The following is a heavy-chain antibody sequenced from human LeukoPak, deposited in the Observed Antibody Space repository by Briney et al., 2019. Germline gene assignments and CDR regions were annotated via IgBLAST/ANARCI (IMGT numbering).Heavy chain of an antibody. CDR2: ISDDGSIK. V-gene: IGHV3-30*03. CDR3: VTEDEEGRAFEY. CDR1: GFTFSRFG. Sequence: GGSLRLSCAASGFTFSRFGMHWVRQAPGKGLEWVAVISDDGSIKYYADSVKYRFTFSRDNYKNTLYLQMNSLRAEDTAVYFCVTEDEEGRAFEYWGQGALVIVSS. J-gene: IGHJ4*02.